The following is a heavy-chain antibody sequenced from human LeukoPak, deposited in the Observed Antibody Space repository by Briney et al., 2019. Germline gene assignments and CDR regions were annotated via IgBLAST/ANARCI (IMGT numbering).Heavy chain of an antibody. CDR1: GFTLSSYW. Sequence: GGSLRLSCAASGFTLSSYWMSWVRQAPGKGLEWVANIKQDGSEKNYVDSVKGRFTISRDNAKNSLYLQMNSLRAEDTAVYYCARDPDTSGWYRGSHYYDYRGHGTLVNVSS. CDR3: ARDPDTSGWYRGSHYYDY. CDR2: IKQDGSEK. V-gene: IGHV3-7*01. D-gene: IGHD6-19*01. J-gene: IGHJ4*01.